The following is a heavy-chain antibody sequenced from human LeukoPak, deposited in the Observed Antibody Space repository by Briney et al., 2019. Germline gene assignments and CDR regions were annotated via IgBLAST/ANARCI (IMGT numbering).Heavy chain of an antibody. V-gene: IGHV1-2*02. CDR3: ARPYYYDSSGYCYDY. J-gene: IGHJ4*02. D-gene: IGHD3-22*01. CDR2: TNPNSGGT. Sequence: ASVKVSCKASGYTFTGYYMHWVRQAPGQGLEWMGWTNPNSGGTNYAQKFQGRVTMTRDTSISTAYMELSRLRSDDTAVYYCARPYYYDSSGYCYDYWGQGTLVTVSS. CDR1: GYTFTGYY.